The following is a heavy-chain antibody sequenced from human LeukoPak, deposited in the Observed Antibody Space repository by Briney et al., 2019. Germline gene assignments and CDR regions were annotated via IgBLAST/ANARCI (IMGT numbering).Heavy chain of an antibody. CDR2: IFSSSSYI. Sequence: GGSLRLSCAASGFTFSRNTMNWVRQAPGKGLEWVSSIFSSSSYIYYADSVKGRFTISRDNAKNSLYLQMSSLRAEDTAVYYCASVKSSYWGQGTLVTVSS. CDR1: GFTFSRNT. CDR3: ASVKSSY. J-gene: IGHJ4*02. V-gene: IGHV3-21*01. D-gene: IGHD3-16*02.